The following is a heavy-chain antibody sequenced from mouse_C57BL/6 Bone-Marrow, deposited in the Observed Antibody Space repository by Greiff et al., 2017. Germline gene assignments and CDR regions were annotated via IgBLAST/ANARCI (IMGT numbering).Heavy chain of an antibody. V-gene: IGHV2-2*01. CDR2: IWSGGST. CDR3: ARKRGYYYGTIYAMYY. CDR1: GFSLTSYG. J-gene: IGHJ4*01. Sequence: QVQLQQSGPGLVQPSQSLSITCTVSGFSLTSYGVHWVRQSPGKGLEWLGVIWSGGSTDSTAAFISRLSISKDNSKSQVFFKMNNLQADDTAIYYCARKRGYYYGTIYAMYYWGQGTSVTVSS. D-gene: IGHD1-1*01.